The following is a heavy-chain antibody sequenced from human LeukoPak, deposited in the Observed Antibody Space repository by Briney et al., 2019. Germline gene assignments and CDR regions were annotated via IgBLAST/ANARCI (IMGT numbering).Heavy chain of an antibody. CDR3: AKVLGVVPAAIDPESAFDI. V-gene: IGHV3-33*06. CDR2: IWYDGSNK. Sequence: PGRSLRLSCAASGFTFSSYGMHWVRQAPGKGLEWVAVIWYDGSNKYYADSVKGRFTISRDNSKNTLYLQMNSLRAEDTAVYYCAKVLGVVPAAIDPESAFDIWGQGTMVTVSS. J-gene: IGHJ3*02. D-gene: IGHD2-2*01. CDR1: GFTFSSYG.